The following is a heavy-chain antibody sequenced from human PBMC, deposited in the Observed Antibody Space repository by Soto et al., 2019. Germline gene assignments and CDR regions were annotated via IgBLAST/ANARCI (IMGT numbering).Heavy chain of an antibody. CDR1: GCKFGHFG. J-gene: IGHJ4*02. V-gene: IGHV3-33*01. Sequence: VGPLSHSRAASGCKFGHFGMHWVRQAPGKGLESVAIIWYDGSHEYYADSVKGRFTISRDNSKNTLSLQMNSLTAEDTALYYCARDSAAGRGLDYWGQGTLVTVSS. CDR3: ARDSAAGRGLDY. CDR2: IWYDGSHE. D-gene: IGHD6-19*01.